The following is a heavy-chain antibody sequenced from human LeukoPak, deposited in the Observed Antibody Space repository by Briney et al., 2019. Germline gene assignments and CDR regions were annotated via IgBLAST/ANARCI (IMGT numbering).Heavy chain of an antibody. J-gene: IGHJ4*02. CDR3: GSESTDYFDY. D-gene: IGHD5/OR15-5a*01. CDR2: ISSSSSTI. Sequence: PGGSLRLSCAASGFTFSSYSMNWVRQAPGKGLEWVSYISSSSSTIYYADSVKGRFTISRDNAKNSLYLQMNSLRDEDTAVYYCGSESTDYFDYWGQGTLVTVSS. CDR1: GFTFSSYS. V-gene: IGHV3-48*02.